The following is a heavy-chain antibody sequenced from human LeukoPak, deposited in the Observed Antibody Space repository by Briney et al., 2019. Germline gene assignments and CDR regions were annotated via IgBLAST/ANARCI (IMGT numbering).Heavy chain of an antibody. CDR1: GFTFSSYE. V-gene: IGHV3-48*03. CDR2: ISSSGSTI. CDR3: AELGITMIGGV. Sequence: GVSLRLSCAASGFTFSSYEMNWVRQAPGKGLEWVSYISSSGSTIYYADSVKGRFTISRDNAKSSLYLQMNSLRAEDTAVYYCAELGITMIGGVWGKGTTVTISS. J-gene: IGHJ6*03. D-gene: IGHD3-10*02.